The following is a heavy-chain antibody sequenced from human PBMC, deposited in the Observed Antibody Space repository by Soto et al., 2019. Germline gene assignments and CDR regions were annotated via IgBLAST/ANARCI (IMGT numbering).Heavy chain of an antibody. CDR3: AKDFLIVPAATESPFDY. J-gene: IGHJ4*02. Sequence: GGSLSLSCAASGFTFSSYAMSWVRQAPGKGLEWVSAISGSGGSTYYADSVKGRFTISRDNSKNTLYLQMNSLRAEDTAVYYCAKDFLIVPAATESPFDYWGQGTLVTVSS. V-gene: IGHV3-23*01. D-gene: IGHD2-2*01. CDR2: ISGSGGST. CDR1: GFTFSSYA.